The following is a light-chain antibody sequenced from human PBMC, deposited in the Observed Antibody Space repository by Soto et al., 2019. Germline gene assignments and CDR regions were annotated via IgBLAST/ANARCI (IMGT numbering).Light chain of an antibody. CDR3: MQGTHWPPWT. CDR1: RSLVSSDGNTF. CDR2: KVS. V-gene: IGKV2-30*01. J-gene: IGKJ1*01. Sequence: VVMTQSPLSLPVTLGQPASISCRSSRSLVSSDGNTFLSWFHQRPGQSPRRLIYKVSNRDSGVPDRFSGSGSGTDFTLKISRVEAEDVGVYYCMQGTHWPPWTFGQGNKVEIK.